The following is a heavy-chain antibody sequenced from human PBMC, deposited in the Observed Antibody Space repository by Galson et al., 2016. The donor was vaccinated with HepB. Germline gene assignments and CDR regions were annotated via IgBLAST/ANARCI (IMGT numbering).Heavy chain of an antibody. Sequence: SCKASGYSFTTHSMHWVRQAPGQRLEWMGWIIPGTGSTKYSQKFQDRVTITRDTSATTAYMELISLKSEDTAVYYCARGGRAAAASSTYSGTDVWGQGTTVTVSS. D-gene: IGHD6-13*01. CDR3: ARGGRAAAASSTYSGTDV. CDR2: IIPGTGST. V-gene: IGHV1-3*01. J-gene: IGHJ6*02. CDR1: GYSFTTHS.